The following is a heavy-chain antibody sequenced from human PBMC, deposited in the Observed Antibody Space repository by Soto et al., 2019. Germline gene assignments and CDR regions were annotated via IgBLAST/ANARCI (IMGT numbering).Heavy chain of an antibody. CDR2: IDWDDDK. Sequence: SGPTMVNPTQTLTLTCRFSGFSLSTSGMCVSWIRQPPGKALEWLALIDWDDDKYYSTSLKTRLTISKDTSKNQVVLTMTNMDPVDTATYYCARIPHWRNGPLNYYYGMDVWGQGTTVTVSS. J-gene: IGHJ6*02. CDR1: GFSLSTSGMC. CDR3: ARIPHWRNGPLNYYYGMDV. V-gene: IGHV2-70*01. D-gene: IGHD2-8*01.